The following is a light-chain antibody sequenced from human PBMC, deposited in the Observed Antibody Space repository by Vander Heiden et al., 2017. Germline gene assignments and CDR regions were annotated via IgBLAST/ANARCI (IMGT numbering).Light chain of an antibody. CDR1: SDHSNYV. CDR3: QTWATAIRV. V-gene: IGLV4-69*01. Sequence: QPVLTQSPSASASLGASVKLTCTLHSDHSNYVIGWHQQQPGKGPRYLMQVKGDGSHIKGDGIPDRFSGSSSGAERYLTISSLQSEDESDYYCQTWATAIRVFGGGTKLTVL. CDR2: VKGDGSH. J-gene: IGLJ3*02.